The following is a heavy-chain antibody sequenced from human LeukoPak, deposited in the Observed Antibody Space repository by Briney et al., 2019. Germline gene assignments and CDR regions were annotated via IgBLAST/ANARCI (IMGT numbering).Heavy chain of an antibody. CDR2: INAYNGNT. Sequence: ASVKVSCKTSGYTFTYYVISWARQAPGQGLEWMGWINAYNGNTNDAQKFQGRVTMTTDTSTSTAYMELRSLGSDDTAVYYCARGEKPYDYWGQGTLVSVSS. D-gene: IGHD1-26*01. V-gene: IGHV1-18*01. CDR3: ARGEKPYDY. CDR1: GYTFTYYV. J-gene: IGHJ4*02.